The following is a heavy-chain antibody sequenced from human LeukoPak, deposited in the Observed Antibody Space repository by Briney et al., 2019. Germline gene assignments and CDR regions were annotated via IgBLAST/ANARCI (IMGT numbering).Heavy chain of an antibody. CDR1: GGSFSGYY. CDR2: INHSGST. J-gene: IGHJ3*02. Sequence: PSETLSLTCAVYGGSFSGYYWSWIRQPPGKGLEWIGEINHSGSTNYNPSLKSRVTISVDTSKNQFSLKLSSVTAADTAVYYCARRDVEMATIRHDAFDIWGQGTMVTVSS. CDR3: ARRDVEMATIRHDAFDI. V-gene: IGHV4-34*01. D-gene: IGHD5-24*01.